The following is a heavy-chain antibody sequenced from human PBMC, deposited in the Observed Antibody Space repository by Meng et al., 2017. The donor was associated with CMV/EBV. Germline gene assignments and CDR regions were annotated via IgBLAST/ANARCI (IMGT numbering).Heavy chain of an antibody. D-gene: IGHD3-22*01. CDR3: ASDQWSGGYYVSRGYYFDAFDI. Sequence: SLSLSCAASGLTFSSYAVHCVRQAPGKWLEWEAVISSHGSNRYYPDSVKGRFTISRDQSKDTLYLQMTSLRAEDTAVYYCASDQWSGGYYVSRGYYFDAFDIWGQGTMVTVSS. J-gene: IGHJ3*02. V-gene: IGHV3-30*04. CDR2: ISSHGSNR. CDR1: GLTFSSYA.